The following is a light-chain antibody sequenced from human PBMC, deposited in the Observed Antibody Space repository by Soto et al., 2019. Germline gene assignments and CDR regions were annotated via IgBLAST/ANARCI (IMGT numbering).Light chain of an antibody. CDR3: QQYDNLPLT. CDR1: QSVNTW. Sequence: DIQMTQSPSTLSASVGDIVTIACRASQSVNTWLAWYQQKPGKAPELLIYDASTLQAGVPSRFSGSGSGTDFTFTISSLQPEDIATYYYQQYDNLPLTFGGGTKVDIK. J-gene: IGKJ4*01. V-gene: IGKV1-33*01. CDR2: DAS.